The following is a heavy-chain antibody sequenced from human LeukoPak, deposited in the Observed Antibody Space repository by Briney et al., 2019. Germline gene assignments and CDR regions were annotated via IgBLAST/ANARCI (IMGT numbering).Heavy chain of an antibody. CDR2: INPNTGGT. CDR3: ARVRDGNTVDFDY. D-gene: IGHD5-24*01. CDR1: GYTFTGYY. J-gene: IGHJ4*02. Sequence: ASVKDSCKASGYTFTGYYIHWVRQAPGQGPEWMGYINPNTGGTKYAQKFQDRVTMTRDTSISTAYMELSRLRSDDTAVYYCARVRDGNTVDFDYWGQGTLVTVSS. V-gene: IGHV1-2*02.